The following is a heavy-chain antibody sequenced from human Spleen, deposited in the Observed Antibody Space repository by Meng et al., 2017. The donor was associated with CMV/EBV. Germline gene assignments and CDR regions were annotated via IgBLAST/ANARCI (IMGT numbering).Heavy chain of an antibody. D-gene: IGHD1-7*01. CDR1: GGSVSSGSYY. CDR2: IYYSGST. Sequence: GSLRLSCTVSGGSVSSGSYYWSWIRQPPGKGLEWIGYIYYSGSTNYNPSLKSRVTISVDTSKNQFSLKLSSVTAADTAVYYCARAKNFVGYFDSWGQGTLVTVSS. V-gene: IGHV4-61*01. CDR3: ARAKNFVGYFDS. J-gene: IGHJ4*02.